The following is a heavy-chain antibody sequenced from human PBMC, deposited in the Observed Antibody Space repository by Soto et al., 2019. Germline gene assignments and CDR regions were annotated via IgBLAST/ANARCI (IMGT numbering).Heavy chain of an antibody. CDR1: GFTFSTYS. CDR3: ARDRNVAAAPFDY. CDR2: LSSSSITI. Sequence: EVQLVESGGGLVQPGRSLRLACAASGFTFSTYSINWVRQAPGKGLEWVSYLSSSSITIYYADSVKGRFTISRDNARNSLDLHTNSLRDEGTAVDYGARDRNVAAAPFDYWGQGTLVTVSS. D-gene: IGHD6-25*01. J-gene: IGHJ4*02. V-gene: IGHV3-48*02.